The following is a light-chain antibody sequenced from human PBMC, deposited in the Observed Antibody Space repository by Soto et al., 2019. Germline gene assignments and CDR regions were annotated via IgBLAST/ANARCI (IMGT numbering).Light chain of an antibody. J-gene: IGKJ4*01. CDR3: QQYNNWPRAT. Sequence: EIVMTQSPATLSVTPGERATLSCRASRSVSTNLAWYQQKPGQAPRLLIYGASTRATGIPARFSGSGSGTEFTITISSLQSEDFAVYYCQQYNNWPRATFGGGTKVDIK. CDR1: RSVSTN. CDR2: GAS. V-gene: IGKV3-15*01.